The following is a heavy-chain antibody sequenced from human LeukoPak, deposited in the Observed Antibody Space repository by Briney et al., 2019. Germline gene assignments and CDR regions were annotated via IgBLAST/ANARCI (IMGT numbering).Heavy chain of an antibody. V-gene: IGHV1-69*04. J-gene: IGHJ3*02. CDR2: IIPILGIA. CDR3: AIDPPQSDAFDI. CDR1: GGTFSSYA. Sequence: ASVKVSCKASGGTFSSYAISWVRQAPGQGLEWMGRIIPILGIANYAQKFQGRVTITADKSTSTAYMELSSLRSEDTAVYYCAIDPPQSDAFDIWGQGTMVTVSS.